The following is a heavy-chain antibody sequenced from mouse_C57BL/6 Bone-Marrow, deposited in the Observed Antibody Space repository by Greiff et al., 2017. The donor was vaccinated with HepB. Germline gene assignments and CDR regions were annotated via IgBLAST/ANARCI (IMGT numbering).Heavy chain of an antibody. J-gene: IGHJ2*01. D-gene: IGHD3-2*02. Sequence: QVQLQQPGAELVMPGASVKLSCKASGYTFTSYWMHWVKQRPGQGLEWIGEIDPSDSYTNYNQKFKDKSTLTVDKSSSTAYMQLSSLTSEDSAVYYCAREETAKASYYFDYWGQGTTLTVSS. CDR2: IDPSDSYT. CDR1: GYTFTSYW. V-gene: IGHV1-69*01. CDR3: AREETAKASYYFDY.